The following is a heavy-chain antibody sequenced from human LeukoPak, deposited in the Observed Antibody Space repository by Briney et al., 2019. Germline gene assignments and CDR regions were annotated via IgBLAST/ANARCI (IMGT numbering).Heavy chain of an antibody. V-gene: IGHV1-24*01. CDR1: GYTLTELS. CDR3: ATDLFSVVAATRGSNAFDI. Sequence: ASVKVSCKVSGYTLTELSMPWVRQAPGKGLEWMGGFDPEDGETIYAQKFQGRVTMTEDTSTDTAYMELSSLRSEDTDVYYCATDLFSVVAATRGSNAFDIWGQGTMVTVSS. CDR2: FDPEDGET. D-gene: IGHD2-15*01. J-gene: IGHJ3*02.